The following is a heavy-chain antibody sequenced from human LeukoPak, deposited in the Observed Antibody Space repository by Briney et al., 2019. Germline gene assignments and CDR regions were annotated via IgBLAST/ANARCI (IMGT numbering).Heavy chain of an antibody. D-gene: IGHD3-9*01. CDR2: MKQDGSEK. V-gene: IGHV3-7*01. Sequence: PGGSLRLSCAASGFTFSSYWMSWVRQAPGKGLEWVANMKQDGSEKYYVDSVKGRFTISRDNAKNSLYLQMNSLRAEDTAVYYCARDSYYDILTGYYAGYYGMDVWGQGTTVTVSS. CDR3: ARDSYYDILTGYYAGYYGMDV. J-gene: IGHJ6*02. CDR1: GFTFSSYW.